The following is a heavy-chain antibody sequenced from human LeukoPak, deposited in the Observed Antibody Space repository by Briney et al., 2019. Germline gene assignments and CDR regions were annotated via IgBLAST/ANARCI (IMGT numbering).Heavy chain of an antibody. CDR1: GGSISSYC. D-gene: IGHD6-19*01. CDR2: IYYSGST. J-gene: IGHJ4*02. V-gene: IGHV4-59*08. CDR3: ARHSEYSSGWFDY. Sequence: SETLSLTCTVSGGSISSYCWSWIRQPPGKGLEWIGYIYYSGSTNYNPSLKSRVTISVDTSKNQFPLKLSSVTAADTAVYYCARHSEYSSGWFDYWGQGTLVTVSS.